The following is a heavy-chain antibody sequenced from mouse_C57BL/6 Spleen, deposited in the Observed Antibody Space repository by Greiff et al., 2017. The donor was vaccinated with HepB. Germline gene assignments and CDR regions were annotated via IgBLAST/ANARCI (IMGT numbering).Heavy chain of an antibody. J-gene: IGHJ2*01. Sequence: DVQLQESGEGLVKPGGSLKLSCAASGFTFSSYAMSWVRQTPEKRLEWVAYISSGGDYIYYADTVKGRFTISRDNARNTLYLQMSSLKSEDTAMYYCTRREDWLDYWGQGTTLTVSS. CDR1: GFTFSSYA. CDR3: TRREDWLDY. V-gene: IGHV5-9-1*02. CDR2: ISSGGDYI. D-gene: IGHD4-1*01.